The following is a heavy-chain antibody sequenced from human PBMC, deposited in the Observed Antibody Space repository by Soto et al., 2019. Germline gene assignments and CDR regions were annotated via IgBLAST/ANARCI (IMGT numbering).Heavy chain of an antibody. CDR1: GYTFTSYY. CDR3: ARDTNVALTLQYYGMDV. D-gene: IGHD1-1*01. Sequence: ASVKVSCKASGYTFTSYYIHWVRQAPGQGLEWMGIINPNTGSTSSTQRFRGRLTIDRDTSTSTVYMELSSLGSEDTAVYYCARDTNVALTLQYYGMDVWGQGTTVTVSS. V-gene: IGHV1-46*01. J-gene: IGHJ6*02. CDR2: INPNTGST.